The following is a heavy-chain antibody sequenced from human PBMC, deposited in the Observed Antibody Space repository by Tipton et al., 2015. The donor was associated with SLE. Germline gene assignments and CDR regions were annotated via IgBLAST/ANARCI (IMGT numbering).Heavy chain of an antibody. V-gene: IGHV1-69*02. CDR2: IFPILGIA. Sequence: QVQLVQSEPEVKKPGSSVKVSCKASGGTFSTFPINWMRQAPGQGLEWMGRIFPILGIANYAQEFQGGVTITADRSTSTVYMDLSSLKYEDTAVYYCARSRPGDWYLDIWGRGTLVTVSS. CDR1: GGTFSTFP. D-gene: IGHD2-21*01. CDR3: ARSRPGDWYLDI. J-gene: IGHJ2*01.